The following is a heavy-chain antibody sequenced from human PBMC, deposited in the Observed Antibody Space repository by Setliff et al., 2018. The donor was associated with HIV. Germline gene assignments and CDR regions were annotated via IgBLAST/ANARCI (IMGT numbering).Heavy chain of an antibody. CDR3: AKDGGELC. CDR1: GYTFASYS. CDR2: ISTYNGNT. D-gene: IGHD2-21*01. Sequence: GASVKVSCKASGYTFASYSINWARQAPGQGLEWMGWISTYNGNTNYAQKFQGRVTMTTDTSTSTAYMELRSLRSDDTAMYYCAKDGGELCWGQGTLVTVSS. J-gene: IGHJ4*02. V-gene: IGHV1-18*01.